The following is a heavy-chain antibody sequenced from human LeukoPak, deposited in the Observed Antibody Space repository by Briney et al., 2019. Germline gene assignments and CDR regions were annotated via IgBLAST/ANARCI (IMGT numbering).Heavy chain of an antibody. CDR1: GFTFSSYG. CDR3: AKDRRSGWFGIDY. CDR2: ISYDGSNK. J-gene: IGHJ4*02. V-gene: IGHV3-30*18. D-gene: IGHD3-10*01. Sequence: GGSLRLSCAASGFTFSSYGMHWVRQAPGKGLEWVAVISYDGSNKYYADSVKGRFTISRDNSKNTLYLQMNSLRAEDTAVYYCAKDRRSGWFGIDYWGQGTLVTVSS.